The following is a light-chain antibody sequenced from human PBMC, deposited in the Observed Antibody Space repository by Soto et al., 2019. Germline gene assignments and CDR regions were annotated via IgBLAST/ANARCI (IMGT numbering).Light chain of an antibody. CDR3: QHYNSYSEA. CDR2: KAS. J-gene: IGKJ1*01. V-gene: IGKV1-5*03. Sequence: DIQMTQYPSFLSASVGDRVTITCRASQAISNYLNWYQQKPGKAPNLLIYKASTLKSGVPSRFSGSGSGTEFTLTISSLQPDDFATYYCQHYNSYSEAFGQGTKV. CDR1: QAISNY.